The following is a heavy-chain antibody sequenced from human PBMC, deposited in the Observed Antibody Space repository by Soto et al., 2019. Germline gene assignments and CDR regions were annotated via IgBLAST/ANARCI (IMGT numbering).Heavy chain of an antibody. CDR1: GFTFISYW. D-gene: IGHD2-2*01. V-gene: IGHV3-7*01. CDR2: IKQDGSEK. Sequence: GGSLRLSCAASGFTFISYWMIWCRQSPGKWREWVANIKQDGSEKYYVDSVKGRFTISRDNAKNSLYLQMNSLRAEDTAVYYCARDSEYQLPEVDYYYGMDVWGQGTTVTVSS. CDR3: ARDSEYQLPEVDYYYGMDV. J-gene: IGHJ6*02.